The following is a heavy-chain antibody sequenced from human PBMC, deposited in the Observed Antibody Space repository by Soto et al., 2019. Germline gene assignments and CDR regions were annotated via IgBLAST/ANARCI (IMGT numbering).Heavy chain of an antibody. CDR3: AGAVAGSAQFDY. J-gene: IGHJ4*02. D-gene: IGHD6-19*01. CDR1: GGSISSGVYY. Sequence: SETLSLTCTVSGGSISSGVYYWSWIRQHPGKGLEWIGYIYYSGSTYYNPSLKSRVTISVDTSKNQFSLKLSSVTAADTAVYYCAGAVAGSAQFDYWGQGTLVTVSS. V-gene: IGHV4-31*03. CDR2: IYYSGST.